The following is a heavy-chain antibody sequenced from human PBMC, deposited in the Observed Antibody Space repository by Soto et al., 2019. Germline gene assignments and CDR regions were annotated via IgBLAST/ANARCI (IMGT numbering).Heavy chain of an antibody. V-gene: IGHV4-39*01. D-gene: IGHD3-22*01. J-gene: IGHJ4*02. CDR1: GGSVSSSIYY. CDR2: VYYSGST. CDR3: ARHQDYYDSSGYFDY. Sequence: SETLSLTCTVSGGSVSSSIYYWGWIRQPPGKGLEWIGSVYYSGSTYYNPSLKSRVTISVDTSKNQFSLDLSSVTAADTAVYYCARHQDYYDSSGYFDYWGQGALVTVSS.